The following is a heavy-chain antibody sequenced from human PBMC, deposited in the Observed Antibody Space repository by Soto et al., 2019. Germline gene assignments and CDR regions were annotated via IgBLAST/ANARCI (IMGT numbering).Heavy chain of an antibody. Sequence: EVKLLESGGGLVQPGGSLRLSCGVSGFTATSNGVSWVRQAPGKGLEWVSAISPNGQGIWYADSVKGRFTISRDTSKHTVYLQMDRLRVEDTAIYYCVKDLGYSLFAMGGGMDVWGRGTTVTVSS. CDR1: GFTATSNG. V-gene: IGHV3-23*01. J-gene: IGHJ6*02. CDR3: VKDLGYSLFAMGGGMDV. D-gene: IGHD3-3*02. CDR2: ISPNGQGI.